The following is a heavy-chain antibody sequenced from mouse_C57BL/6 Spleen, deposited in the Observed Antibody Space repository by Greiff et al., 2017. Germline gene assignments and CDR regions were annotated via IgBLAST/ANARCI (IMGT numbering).Heavy chain of an antibody. CDR3: ERDHGYYGNYGAMDY. CDR1: GFTFSSYA. Sequence: EVKLMESGGGLVKPGGSLKLSCAASGFTFSSYAMSWVRQTPEKRLEWVATISDGGSYTYYPDNVKGRFTISRDNAKNNLYLQMSHLKSEDTAMYYCERDHGYYGNYGAMDYWGQGTSVTVSS. D-gene: IGHD2-1*01. J-gene: IGHJ4*01. V-gene: IGHV5-4*01. CDR2: ISDGGSYT.